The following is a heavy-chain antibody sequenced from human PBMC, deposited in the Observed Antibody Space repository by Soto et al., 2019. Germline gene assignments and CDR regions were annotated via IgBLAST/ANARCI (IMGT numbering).Heavy chain of an antibody. Sequence: SETLSLTCAVSGGSISSGGYSWSWIRQPPGKGLEWIGYIYHSGSTYYNPSLKSRVTISVDRSKNQFPLKLSSVTAADTAVYYCAAGGGLPRYYWGQGTLVTVSS. J-gene: IGHJ4*02. CDR2: IYHSGST. CDR1: GGSISSGGYS. D-gene: IGHD5-12*01. CDR3: AAGGGLPRYY. V-gene: IGHV4-30-2*01.